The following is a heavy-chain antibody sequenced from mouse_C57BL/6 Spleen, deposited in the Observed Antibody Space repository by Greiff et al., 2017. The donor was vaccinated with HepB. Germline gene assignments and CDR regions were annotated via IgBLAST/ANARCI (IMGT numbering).Heavy chain of an antibody. J-gene: IGHJ2*01. CDR2: ISSGGSYT. CDR3: ARQICIYVLFDY. Sequence: EVMLVESGGDLVKPGGSLKLSCAASGFTFSSYGMSWVRQTPDKRLEWVATISSGGSYTYYPDSVKGRFTISRDNAKNTLYLQMGSLRSEDTAMYYCARQICIYVLFDYWGQGTTLTVSS. CDR1: GFTFSSYG. D-gene: IGHD1-1*01. V-gene: IGHV5-6*01.